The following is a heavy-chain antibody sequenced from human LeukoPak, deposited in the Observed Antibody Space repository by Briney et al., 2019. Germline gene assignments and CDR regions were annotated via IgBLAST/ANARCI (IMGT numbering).Heavy chain of an antibody. CDR3: ASRSSSGYSYGYREDY. CDR2: IYYSGST. J-gene: IGHJ4*02. V-gene: IGHV4-39*01. CDR1: GGSISSSSYY. D-gene: IGHD5-18*01. Sequence: SETLSLTCTVSGGSISSSSYYWGWIRQPPGKGLEWIGSIYYSGSTYYNPSLKSRVTISVDTSKNQFSLKLSSVTAADTAVYYCASRSSSGYSYGYREDYWGQGTLVTVSS.